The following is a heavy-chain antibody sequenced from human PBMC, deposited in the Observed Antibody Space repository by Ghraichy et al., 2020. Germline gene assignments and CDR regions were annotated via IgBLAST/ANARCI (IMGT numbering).Heavy chain of an antibody. CDR1: GFTFSSYA. CDR3: AKSHLYESPRNFFHS. Sequence: GGSLRLSCAASGFTFSSYAMNWVRQAPGKGLEWVSSLSGSGGSTYHADSVKGRFTISRDNSKNTLYLQMNSLRAEDTAVYYCAKSHLYESPRNFFHSWGQGSLVTFSS. CDR2: LSGSGGST. V-gene: IGHV3-23*01. D-gene: IGHD3-16*01. J-gene: IGHJ5*02.